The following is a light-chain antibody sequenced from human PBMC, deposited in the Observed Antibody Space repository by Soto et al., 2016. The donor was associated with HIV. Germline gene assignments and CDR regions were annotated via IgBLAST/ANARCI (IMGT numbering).Light chain of an antibody. V-gene: IGLV3-21*03. CDR1: NIGSKS. Sequence: SYVLTQPPSVSVVPGKTARITCGGNNIGSKSVHWYQQKPGQAPVLVVYDDSHRPSGIPERFSGSNSGNTATLTITRVEAGDEADYYCQVWDSSSAHPVFGGGTKLTVL. CDR2: DDS. CDR3: QVWDSSSAHPV. J-gene: IGLJ2*01.